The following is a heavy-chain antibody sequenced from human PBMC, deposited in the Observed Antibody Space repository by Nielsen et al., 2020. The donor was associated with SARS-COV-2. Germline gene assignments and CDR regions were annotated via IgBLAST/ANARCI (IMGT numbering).Heavy chain of an antibody. J-gene: IGHJ6*03. D-gene: IGHD1-14*01. CDR2: IYPGDSDT. Sequence: GESLKISCKGSGYSFTSYWIGWVRQMPGKGLEWMGIIYPGDSDTRYSPSFQGQVTISADKSISTAYLQWSSLKASDTAMYYCARGCRTNYYYYYMDVWGKGTTVTVSS. CDR3: ARGCRTNYYYYYMDV. V-gene: IGHV5-51*01. CDR1: GYSFTSYW.